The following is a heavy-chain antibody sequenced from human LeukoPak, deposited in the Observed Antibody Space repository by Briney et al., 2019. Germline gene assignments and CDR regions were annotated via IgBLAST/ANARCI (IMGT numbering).Heavy chain of an antibody. CDR2: INNSSSYT. Sequence: GESLRLSCAASGFTFSRYSLNWVRQAPGKGLEWVAFINNSSSYTYYTDSAKGRFTISRDNAKNSLYLQMNSLRAEDTAVYYCAKDQDRFLEWLFPLGYWGQGTLVTVSS. V-gene: IGHV3-21*01. CDR1: GFTFSRYS. CDR3: AKDQDRFLEWLFPLGY. D-gene: IGHD3-3*01. J-gene: IGHJ4*02.